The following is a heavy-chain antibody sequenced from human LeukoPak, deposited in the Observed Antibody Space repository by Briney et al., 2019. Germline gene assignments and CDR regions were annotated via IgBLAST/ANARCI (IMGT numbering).Heavy chain of an antibody. CDR2: VFDSGGT. CDR3: ARGYSSSWNYFDY. V-gene: IGHV4-59*01. Sequence: SETLSLTRTVSGGSISNYWWSWIRQPPGKGLEWIGYVFDSGGTNYNPSLKSRVTISVDTSEKQFSLRLSSVTAADTAVYYCARGYSSSWNYFDYWGLGTLVTVSS. D-gene: IGHD6-13*01. CDR1: GGSISNYW. J-gene: IGHJ4*02.